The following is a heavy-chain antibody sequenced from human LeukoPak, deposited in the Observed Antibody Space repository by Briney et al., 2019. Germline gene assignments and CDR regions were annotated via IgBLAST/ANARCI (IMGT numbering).Heavy chain of an antibody. CDR2: FDPEDGET. CDR1: VYTHTELS. CDR3: ATDSGPTNGNYYYGMDV. D-gene: IGHD5-12*01. V-gene: IGHV1-24*01. J-gene: IGHJ6*04. Sequence: ASVKDSCQVSVYTHTELSMHWVRQAPGKGREWMGGFDPEDGETIYVQKFQGRVTMTEARSTDTSYMELSSLRSEDTAVYYCATDSGPTNGNYYYGMDVWGKGTTVTVSS.